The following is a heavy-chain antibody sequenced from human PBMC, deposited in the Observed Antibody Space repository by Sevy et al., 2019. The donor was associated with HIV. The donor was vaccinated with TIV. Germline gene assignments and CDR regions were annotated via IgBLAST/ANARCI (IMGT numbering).Heavy chain of an antibody. D-gene: IGHD3-10*01. V-gene: IGHV1-24*01. CDR1: GYALTDFP. CDR3: ASHYYGSGSYYNPPRTLYYYYGMDV. J-gene: IGHJ6*02. Sequence: ASVKVSCKFSGYALTDFPIHWVRQAPGKGLEWVGRFDPEDGETIYAQKFQGRVTMTRDTSISTAYMELSRLRSDDTAVYYCASHYYGSGSYYNPPRTLYYYYGMDVWGQGTTVTVSS. CDR2: FDPEDGET.